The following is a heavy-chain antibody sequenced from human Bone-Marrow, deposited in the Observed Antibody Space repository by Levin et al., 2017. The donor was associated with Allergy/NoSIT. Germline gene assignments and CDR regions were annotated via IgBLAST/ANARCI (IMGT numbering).Heavy chain of an antibody. Sequence: SETLSLTCSLSGGSISTGGFHWSWVRQRPGKGLVWIGYIYYSGNTYYNPSLQSRLSISIDTSKNQFSLRLTSVTAADTAVYYCAREDGYVFDYWGQGTLVTVSS. D-gene: IGHD5-24*01. CDR1: GGSISTGGFH. CDR2: IYYSGNT. V-gene: IGHV4-31*03. J-gene: IGHJ4*02. CDR3: AREDGYVFDY.